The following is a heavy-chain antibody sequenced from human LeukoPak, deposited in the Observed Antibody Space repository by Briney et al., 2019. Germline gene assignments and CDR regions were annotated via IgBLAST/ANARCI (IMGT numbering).Heavy chain of an antibody. CDR1: GGSISSSSYY. CDR3: ARQFGYSSSSGYFDY. J-gene: IGHJ4*02. V-gene: IGHV4-39*01. CDR2: IYYSGST. Sequence: SETLSLTCTVSGGSISSSSYYWGWIRQPPGKGLEWIGSIYYSGSTYYNPSLKSRVTISVDTSKNQFSLKLSSVTAADTAVYYCARQFGYSSSSGYFDYWGQGTLVTVSS. D-gene: IGHD6-13*01.